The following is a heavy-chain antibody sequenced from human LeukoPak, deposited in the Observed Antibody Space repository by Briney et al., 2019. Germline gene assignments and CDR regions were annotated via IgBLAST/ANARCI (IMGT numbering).Heavy chain of an antibody. Sequence: GGSLRLSCAASGFTFSSYWMHWVRQAPGKGLVWVSRINSDGSSTSYADSVKGRFTISRDNAKNTLYLQMNSLRAEDTAVYYCAKSKDIVVVPAAMGYWGQGTLVTVSS. J-gene: IGHJ4*02. V-gene: IGHV3-74*01. CDR2: INSDGSST. D-gene: IGHD2-2*01. CDR1: GFTFSSYW. CDR3: AKSKDIVVVPAAMGY.